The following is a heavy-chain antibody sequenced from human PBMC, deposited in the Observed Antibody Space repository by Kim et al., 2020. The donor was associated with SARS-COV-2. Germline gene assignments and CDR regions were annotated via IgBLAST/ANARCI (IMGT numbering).Heavy chain of an antibody. Sequence: YADPVKGQLTIAKDNSNNTLNLQMNSRGAEDTAVYYCARTPSYYYGMDVWGQGTTVTVSS. CDR3: ARTPSYYYGMDV. V-gene: IGHV3-33*01. J-gene: IGHJ6*02.